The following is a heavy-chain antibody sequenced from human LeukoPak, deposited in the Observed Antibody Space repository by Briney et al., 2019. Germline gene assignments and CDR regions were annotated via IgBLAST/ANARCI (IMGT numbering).Heavy chain of an antibody. CDR2: IYSSGTT. Sequence: SETLSLTCSVSGGSLSGYYWSWIRQTPGKGLEWIGYIYSSGTTNYNRALQSRVTISLDTAKNQFSLSVTSVTAADTAMYFCARRISSWNVYIDKWGQGIQVTVSS. V-gene: IGHV4-59*12. CDR1: GGSLSGYY. J-gene: IGHJ4*02. D-gene: IGHD1-1*01. CDR3: ARRISSWNVYIDK.